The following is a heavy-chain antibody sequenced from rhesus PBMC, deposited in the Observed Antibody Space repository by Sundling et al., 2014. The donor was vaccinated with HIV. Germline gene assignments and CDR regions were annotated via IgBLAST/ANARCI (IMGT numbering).Heavy chain of an antibody. CDR1: GFTFSSCG. CDR2: INGRGDRT. D-gene: IGHD5-24*01. CDR3: TKGVGSLASFEF. Sequence: EVQLVETGGGLVQPGGSLKLSCAASGFTFSSCGMSWVRQAPGKGLEWVSTINGRGDRTYYADSVKGRFTISRDNSKNTLSLQMNSLRPEDTAVYYCTKGVGSLASFEFWGQGALVTVSS. V-gene: IGHV3-103*01. J-gene: IGHJ1*01.